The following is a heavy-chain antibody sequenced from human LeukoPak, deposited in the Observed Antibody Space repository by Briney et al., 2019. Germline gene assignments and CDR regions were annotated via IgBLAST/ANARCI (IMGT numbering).Heavy chain of an antibody. J-gene: IGHJ4*02. D-gene: IGHD3-10*01. V-gene: IGHV1-69*06. CDR2: IIPIFGTA. CDR3: ASGGGGCGSVSTVFDY. Sequence: SVKVSCKASGGTFSSYAISWVRQAPGQGLEWMGGIIPIFGTANYAQKFQGRVTITADKSTSTAYMGLSSVRSEDTAVYYCASGGGGCGSVSTVFDYWGQGTLVTVSS. CDR1: GGTFSSYA.